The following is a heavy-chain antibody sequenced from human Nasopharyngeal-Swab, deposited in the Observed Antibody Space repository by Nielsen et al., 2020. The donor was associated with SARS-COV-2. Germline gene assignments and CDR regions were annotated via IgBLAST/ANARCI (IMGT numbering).Heavy chain of an antibody. D-gene: IGHD3-22*01. V-gene: IGHV4-34*01. J-gene: IGHJ4*02. CDR2: INHSGST. Sequence: WIRQPPGKGLEWIGEINHSGSTNYNPSLKSRVTISVDTSKNQFPLKLSSVTAADTAVYYCARGQGPRHYYDSSGYYYDVLGRGYYFDYWGQGTLVTVSP. CDR3: ARGQGPRHYYDSSGYYYDVLGRGYYFDY.